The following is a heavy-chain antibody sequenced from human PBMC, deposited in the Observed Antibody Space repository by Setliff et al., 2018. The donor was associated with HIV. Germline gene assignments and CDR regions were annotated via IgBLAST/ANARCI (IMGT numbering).Heavy chain of an antibody. V-gene: IGHV1-69*10. D-gene: IGHD3-10*01. CDR2: IIPILDVT. J-gene: IGHJ2*01. Sequence: SVKVSCKASGGTFSSYAVSWVRQAPGQGLEWMGGIIPILDVTTSAQKFQGRLTITADKSTSTAYMELSSLRSEDTAVYYCARGVRPSYGSGSYYWYFDLWGRGTLVTVSS. CDR3: ARGVRPSYGSGSYYWYFDL. CDR1: GGTFSSYA.